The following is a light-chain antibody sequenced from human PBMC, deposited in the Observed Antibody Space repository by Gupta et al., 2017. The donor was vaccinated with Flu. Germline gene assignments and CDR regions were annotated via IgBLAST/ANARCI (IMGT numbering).Light chain of an antibody. J-gene: IGKJ5*01. CDR1: QSIKNY. CDR3: QQYNSYSSIT. Sequence: DIQMTQSPFTLSASVGDRVTITCRASQSIKNYLAWYQQKPGKAPTLLIFQASTLESGVPSRFSGSGSGTDFTLTISSRQPDDFATYYCQQYNSYSSITFGQGTQLDIK. V-gene: IGKV1-5*03. CDR2: QAS.